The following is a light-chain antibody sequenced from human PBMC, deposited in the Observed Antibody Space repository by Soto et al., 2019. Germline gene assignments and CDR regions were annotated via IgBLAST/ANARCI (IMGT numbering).Light chain of an antibody. J-gene: IGKJ1*01. CDR3: QQYNSYPWT. V-gene: IGKV1-5*03. CDR1: QSISSW. Sequence: DLQMTPFPSTPSASVGDRGTITCRASQSISSWLAWYQQKPGKDPKLLIYKESSLESGVPSRFSGSGSGTEFTLTISSLQPDDFATYYCQQYNSYPWTFGQGT. CDR2: KES.